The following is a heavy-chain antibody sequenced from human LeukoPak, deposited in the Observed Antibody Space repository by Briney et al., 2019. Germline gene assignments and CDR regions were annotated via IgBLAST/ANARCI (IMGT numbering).Heavy chain of an antibody. CDR2: IYPGDSDT. CDR3: ARRPGDSSGLWDAFDI. J-gene: IGHJ3*02. V-gene: IGHV5-51*01. D-gene: IGHD3-22*01. Sequence: GESLKISCKGSGYSFTSYWIGWVRQMPGKGLEWMGIIYPGDSDTRYSPSFQGQVTISADKSISTAYLQWSSLKASDTAMYYCARRPGDSSGLWDAFDIWGQGTMVTVSS. CDR1: GYSFTSYW.